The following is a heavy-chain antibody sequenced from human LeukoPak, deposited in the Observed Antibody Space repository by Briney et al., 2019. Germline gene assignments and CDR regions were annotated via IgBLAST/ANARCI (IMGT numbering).Heavy chain of an antibody. D-gene: IGHD3-10*01. CDR1: GFTFSEYA. J-gene: IGHJ4*02. CDR3: AKDKRNAETYYNVYRVYFDS. CDR2: IVWNSGSI. Sequence: QPGGSLRLSCAASGFTFSEYAIHWVRQGPGKGLEWVAGIVWNSGSIGYADSVKGRFTISRDNAKNSVYLQMNRLTSDDTAFYYCAKDKRNAETYYNVYRVYFDSWGPGTHVTVSP. V-gene: IGHV3-9*01.